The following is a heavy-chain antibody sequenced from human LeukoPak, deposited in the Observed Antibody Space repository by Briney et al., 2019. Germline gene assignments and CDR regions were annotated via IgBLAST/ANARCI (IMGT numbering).Heavy chain of an antibody. CDR2: INPNSGGT. D-gene: IGHD7-27*01. Sequence: SVKVSCKASGYTFTCYYMHWVRQAPVQGLEWMGWINPNSGGTNYAQKFQGRVTMTRDTSISTAYKELSRMRSDDTAVYYCARGGMGNYYCDYWGQGTLVTVSS. CDR3: ARGGMGNYYCDY. CDR1: GYTFTCYY. V-gene: IGHV1-2*02. J-gene: IGHJ4*02.